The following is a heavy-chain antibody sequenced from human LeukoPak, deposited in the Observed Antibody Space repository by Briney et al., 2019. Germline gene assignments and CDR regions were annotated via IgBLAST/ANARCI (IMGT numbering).Heavy chain of an antibody. CDR3: ARVYSSGWYHFDD. D-gene: IGHD6-19*01. CDR2: FYSSGST. CDR1: GGSIRSYY. J-gene: IGHJ4*02. Sequence: KSSETLSLTCTVSGGSIRSYYWTWIRQPAGKGLEWIGRFYSSGSTNYNPSLKSRVTMSVDTSKNQFSLNLSSVTAADTAVYYCARVYSSGWYHFDDWGQGTLVTVSS. V-gene: IGHV4-4*07.